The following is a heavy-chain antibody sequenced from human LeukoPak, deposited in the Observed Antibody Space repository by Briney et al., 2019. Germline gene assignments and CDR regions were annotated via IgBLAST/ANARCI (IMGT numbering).Heavy chain of an antibody. J-gene: IGHJ4*02. CDR1: GGSISSYY. Sequence: KPSETLSLTCTVSGGSISSYYWGWIRQPPGKGLEWIGSIYYSGSTYYNPSLKSRVTISVDTSKNQFSLKLSSVTAADTAVYYCASLIDCSGGSCYVFDYWGQGTLVTVSS. CDR2: IYYSGST. V-gene: IGHV4-39*01. D-gene: IGHD2-15*01. CDR3: ASLIDCSGGSCYVFDY.